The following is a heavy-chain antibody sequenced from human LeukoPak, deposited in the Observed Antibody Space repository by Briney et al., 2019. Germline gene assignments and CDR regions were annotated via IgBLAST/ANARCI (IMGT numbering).Heavy chain of an antibody. D-gene: IGHD2-15*01. CDR2: ISSSGSTI. CDR3: AREPSYRYCSGGSCYSFYYGMDV. V-gene: IGHV3-11*01. Sequence: GGSLRLSCAASGFTFSDYYMSWIRQAPGKGLEWVSYISSSGSTIYYADSVKGRFTISRDNAKNSLYLQMNSLRAEDTAVYYCAREPSYRYCSGGSCYSFYYGMDVWGQGTTVTASS. CDR1: GFTFSDYY. J-gene: IGHJ6*02.